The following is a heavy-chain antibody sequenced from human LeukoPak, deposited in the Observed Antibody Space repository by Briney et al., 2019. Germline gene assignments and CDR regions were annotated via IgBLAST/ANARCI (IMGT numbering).Heavy chain of an antibody. V-gene: IGHV4-59*08. CDR2: IYYSGST. Sequence: SETLSLTCNVSGVSMHSYSWTWIRQPPGKGLEWIGYIYYSGSTYYNPSLKSRVTISVDTSKNQFSLKLSSVTAADTAVYYCARTSSEGYCSSTSCEHAFDYWGQGTLVTVSS. CDR3: ARTSSEGYCSSTSCEHAFDY. CDR1: GVSMHSYS. D-gene: IGHD2-2*01. J-gene: IGHJ4*02.